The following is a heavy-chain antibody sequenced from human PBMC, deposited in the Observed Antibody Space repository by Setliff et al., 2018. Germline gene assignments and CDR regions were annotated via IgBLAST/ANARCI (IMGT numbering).Heavy chain of an antibody. CDR3: VKTHWDTWIRGAFDI. CDR1: GFTFNTYT. D-gene: IGHD3-10*01. J-gene: IGHJ3*02. V-gene: IGHV3-64D*09. CDR2: IGTNGGST. Sequence: QSGGSLRLSCSASGFTFNTYTMHWVRQAPGKGLEYFSSIGTNGGSTYYANSVKGRFTISRDSSKNTLYLQMSSLRAEDTAVYYCVKTHWDTWIRGAFDIWGQGTMVTVSS.